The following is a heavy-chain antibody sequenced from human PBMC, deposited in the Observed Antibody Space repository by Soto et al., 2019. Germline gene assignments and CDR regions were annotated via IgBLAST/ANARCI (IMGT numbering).Heavy chain of an antibody. V-gene: IGHV6-1*01. D-gene: IGHD2-15*01. CDR2: TYYRSKWYN. J-gene: IGHJ6*04. CDR3: AMGQAVQGMFYGMDV. Sequence: TLSLTCAMSGHSVTSNRAAWKWIRQNPTRGVEGRGRTYYRSKWYNDYAVSVKSRITINPDTSKNQFSLQLNSVTPEDTAVYYCAMGQAVQGMFYGMDVWGKGTTVTVSS. CDR1: GHSVTSNRAA.